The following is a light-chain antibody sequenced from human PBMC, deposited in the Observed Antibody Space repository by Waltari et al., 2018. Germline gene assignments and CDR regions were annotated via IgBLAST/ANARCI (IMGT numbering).Light chain of an antibody. Sequence: EIVMTQSPATLSVSPGERATLSCRASRSVSSNLAWYQQKPGQAPRLFIYGASTRATGIPARFSGSGSGTEFSLTISSLQSEDFAVYYCQQYNNWPVTFGQGTKVEIK. J-gene: IGKJ1*01. CDR3: QQYNNWPVT. V-gene: IGKV3-15*01. CDR1: RSVSSN. CDR2: GAS.